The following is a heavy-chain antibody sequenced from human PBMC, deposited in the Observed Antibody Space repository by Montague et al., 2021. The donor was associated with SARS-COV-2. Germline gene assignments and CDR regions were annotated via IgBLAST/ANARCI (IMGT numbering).Heavy chain of an antibody. Sequence: TLSLTCSLSGGSISSGCFTWSWHRPRQGKDRNGIVHIIHTATPHSSPSLKVRITISIDRSQNPFYLNLVSVTATDTAVYYCARLKVAPNGGWNWFDPWGQGILVTVSS. J-gene: IGHJ5*02. D-gene: IGHD6-19*01. CDR1: GGSISSGCFT. CDR3: ARLKVAPNGGWNWFDP. V-gene: IGHV4-30-2*01. CDR2: IIHTATP.